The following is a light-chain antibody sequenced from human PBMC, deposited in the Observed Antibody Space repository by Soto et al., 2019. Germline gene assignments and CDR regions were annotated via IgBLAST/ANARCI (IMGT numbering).Light chain of an antibody. J-gene: IGLJ3*02. CDR3: QSYDTSLTGWV. Sequence: QSALTQPPSVSGAPGQRVTISCTGSSSNIGAGYDVHWYQQLPGTAPKLLIYDNNYRPSGVPDRFSGSKSDTSASLAITGLQAEDEADYYCQSYDTSLTGWVFGGGTKLTVL. V-gene: IGLV1-40*01. CDR2: DNN. CDR1: SSNIGAGYD.